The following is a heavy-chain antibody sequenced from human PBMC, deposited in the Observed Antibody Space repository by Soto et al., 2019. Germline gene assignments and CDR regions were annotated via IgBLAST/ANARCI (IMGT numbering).Heavy chain of an antibody. D-gene: IGHD5-12*01. CDR2: ISANNGNT. CDR3: ARGLHGSGYDWRKNTYYYYMDV. Sequence: ASVKVSCKASGYTFTSYGISWVRQAPGQGLEWMGWISANNGNTNYAQKLQGRVTMTTDTSTSTAYMELRSLRSDDTAVYYCARGLHGSGYDWRKNTYYYYMDVWGKGTTVTVSS. CDR1: GYTFTSYG. J-gene: IGHJ6*03. V-gene: IGHV1-18*01.